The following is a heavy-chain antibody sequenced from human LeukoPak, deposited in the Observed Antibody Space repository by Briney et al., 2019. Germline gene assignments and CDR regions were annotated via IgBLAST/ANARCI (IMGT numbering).Heavy chain of an antibody. J-gene: IGHJ6*03. Sequence: PSETLSLTCAVYGGSFSGYYWSWIRQPPGKGLEWIGEINHSGSTNYNPSLRSRVTISVDTSKNQFSLKLSSVTAADTAVYYCARDYYDSSGPQRHYYYYYMDVWGKGTTVTVSS. CDR3: ARDYYDSSGPQRHYYYYYMDV. CDR2: INHSGST. CDR1: GGSFSGYY. D-gene: IGHD3-22*01. V-gene: IGHV4-34*01.